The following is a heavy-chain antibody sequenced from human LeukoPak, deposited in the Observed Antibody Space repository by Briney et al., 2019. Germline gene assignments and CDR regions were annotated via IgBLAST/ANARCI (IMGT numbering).Heavy chain of an antibody. CDR3: ATRSTGVAATFDS. J-gene: IGHJ4*02. CDR2: IYTSGST. Sequence: PSETLSLTCTVSGGSISSNYWSWIRQPAGKGLEWIGRIYTSGSTNYSPPLKSRVTISVDTSKNQFSLKLSSVTAADTAIYYCATRSTGVAATFDSWGQGALVTVSS. D-gene: IGHD2-15*01. V-gene: IGHV4-4*07. CDR1: GGSISSNY.